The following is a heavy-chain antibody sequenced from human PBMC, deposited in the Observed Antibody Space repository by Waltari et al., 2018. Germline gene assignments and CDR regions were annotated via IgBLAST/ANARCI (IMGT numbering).Heavy chain of an antibody. CDR3: TTLDAPWGG. J-gene: IGHJ4*01. CDR1: GFRFTPAW. CDR2: ITSQKDCATT. D-gene: IGHD7-27*01. V-gene: IGHV3-15*01. Sequence: EVQMVESGGGSMKPGDSLRLSCVASGFRFTPAWLTWVRQAPGKGRGWVGRITSQKDCATTDFAASVRGRFSISRDDSQNMMFLQMNSLRTEDTAVYYCTTLDAPWGGWGHGTLVTVSS.